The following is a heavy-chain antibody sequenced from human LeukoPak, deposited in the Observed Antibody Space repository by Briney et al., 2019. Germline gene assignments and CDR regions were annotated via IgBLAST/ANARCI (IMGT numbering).Heavy chain of an antibody. D-gene: IGHD6-6*01. J-gene: IGHJ5*01. V-gene: IGHV3-21*01. CDR3: AKDLGFTAARRGDWFDP. CDR2: ISSSSSYI. Sequence: GGSLRLSCAASGFTFSSYSMNWVRQAPGKGLEWVSSISSSSSYIYYADSVKGRFTISRDNAKNSLYLQMNSLRAEDTAVYYCAKDLGFTAARRGDWFDPWGQGTLVTVSS. CDR1: GFTFSSYS.